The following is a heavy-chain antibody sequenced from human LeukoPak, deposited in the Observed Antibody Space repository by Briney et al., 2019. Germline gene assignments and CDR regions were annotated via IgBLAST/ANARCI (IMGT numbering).Heavy chain of an antibody. V-gene: IGHV4-34*01. CDR2: INHSGST. CDR1: GVSFSGYY. CDR3: ARAIPYYDYVWGSYRYTPYYFDY. J-gene: IGHJ4*02. Sequence: SETLSLTCAVYGVSFSGYYWSWIRQPPGKGLEWIGEINHSGSTNYNPSLKSRVTISVDKSKNQFSLKLSSVTAADTAVYYCARAIPYYDYVWGSYRYTPYYFDYWGQGTLVTVSS. D-gene: IGHD3-16*02.